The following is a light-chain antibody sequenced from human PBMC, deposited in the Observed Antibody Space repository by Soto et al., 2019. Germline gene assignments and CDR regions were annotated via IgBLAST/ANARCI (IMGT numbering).Light chain of an antibody. V-gene: IGKV1-5*01. CDR2: DAS. CDR1: QGVNTC. J-gene: IGKJ1*01. Sequence: DIQMTQSPSTLSASVGDRVSITCRASQGVNTCLAWYQQKPGKAPTLLIYDASSLQSGVPSRFSGSGSGTEFTLTISSLQPDDFATYYCQQYQIDWTFGQGTKVDIK. CDR3: QQYQIDWT.